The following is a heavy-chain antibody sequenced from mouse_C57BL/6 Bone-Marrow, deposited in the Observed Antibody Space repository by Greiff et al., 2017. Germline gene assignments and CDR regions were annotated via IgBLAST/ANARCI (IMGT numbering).Heavy chain of an antibody. CDR1: GYTFTSYW. V-gene: IGHV1-64*01. CDR2: IHPNSGST. J-gene: IGHJ3*01. CDR3: ERAPFYCGYSAWFAY. D-gene: IGHD2-2*01. Sequence: VQLQQPGAELVKPGASVKLSCKASGYTFTSYWMHWVKQRPGQGLEWIGMIHPNSGSTNYNEKFKSKATLTVDKSSSTAYMQHSSLTSEDSAVYYGERAPFYCGYSAWFAYWGQGTLVTVSA.